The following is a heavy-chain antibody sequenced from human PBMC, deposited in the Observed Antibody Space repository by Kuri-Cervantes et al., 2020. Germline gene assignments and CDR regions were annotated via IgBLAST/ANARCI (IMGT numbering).Heavy chain of an antibody. J-gene: IGHJ6*03. D-gene: IGHD1-26*01. Sequence: SCTVSGGSISSGDYYWSWIRQPPGKGLEWIGYIYYSGSTYYNPSLKSRVTISVDKSKNQFSLKLSSVTAADTAVYYCASRTWEGRGHYYYYYMDVWGKGTTVTVSS. V-gene: IGHV4-30-4*01. CDR1: GGSISSGDYY. CDR2: IYYSGST. CDR3: ASRTWEGRGHYYYYYMDV.